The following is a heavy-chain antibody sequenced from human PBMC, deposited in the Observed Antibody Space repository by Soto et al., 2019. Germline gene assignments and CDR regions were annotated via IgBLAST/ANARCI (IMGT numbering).Heavy chain of an antibody. CDR3: ARDGHGDSGDY. Sequence: QVQLVESGGGVVQPGRSLRLSSAASGFTFSSYAMHWVRQAPGKGLEWVAVISYDGSNKYYADSVKGRFTISRDNSKNTLYLQMNSLRAEDTAVYYCARDGHGDSGDYWGQGTLVTVSS. CDR1: GFTFSSYA. D-gene: IGHD4-17*01. J-gene: IGHJ4*02. CDR2: ISYDGSNK. V-gene: IGHV3-30-3*01.